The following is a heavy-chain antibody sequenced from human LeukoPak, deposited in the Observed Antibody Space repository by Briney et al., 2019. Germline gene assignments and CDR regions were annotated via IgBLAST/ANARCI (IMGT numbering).Heavy chain of an antibody. D-gene: IGHD3-16*01. Sequence: SETLSLTCTVSGGSISSYYWSWIRQPPGKGLEWIGYIYYSGSTNYNPSLKSRVTISVDTSKNQLSLKLSSVTAADTAVYYCARGPAYGPLDYWGQGTLVTVSS. V-gene: IGHV4-59*01. J-gene: IGHJ4*02. CDR2: IYYSGST. CDR1: GGSISSYY. CDR3: ARGPAYGPLDY.